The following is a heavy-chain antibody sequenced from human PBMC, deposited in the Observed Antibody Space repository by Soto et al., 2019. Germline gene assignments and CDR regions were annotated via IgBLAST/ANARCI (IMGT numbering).Heavy chain of an antibody. CDR3: ARSRQPFSAAGFDH. J-gene: IGHJ5*02. CDR2: IFYSGRT. V-gene: IGHV4-59*01. Sequence: QVQLQESGPGLVKPSETLSLTCTVSGGSISNYYWSWIRQPPGKGLECIGYIFYSGRTNYNPSLKSRVPISIDTSKNQFSLKLSSVTAADTAVYYCARSRQPFSAAGFDHWGQGTLVTVSS. CDR1: GGSISNYY. D-gene: IGHD2-15*01.